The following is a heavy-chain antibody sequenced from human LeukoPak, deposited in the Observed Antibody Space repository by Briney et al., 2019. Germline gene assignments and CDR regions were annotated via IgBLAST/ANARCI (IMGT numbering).Heavy chain of an antibody. V-gene: IGHV1-2*02. D-gene: IGHD4-17*01. CDR1: GHIFTGYY. CDR3: AREMNYDDYRTSDY. CDR2: IDSNSGGT. J-gene: IGHJ4*02. Sequence: ASVKVSCKASGHIFTGYYIHWVRQAPGQGVEWMGRIDSNSGGTNYAQSFQGRVTMTRDTSISTVYMELISLTSDDTAVYYCAREMNYDDYRTSDYWGQGTLVTVSS.